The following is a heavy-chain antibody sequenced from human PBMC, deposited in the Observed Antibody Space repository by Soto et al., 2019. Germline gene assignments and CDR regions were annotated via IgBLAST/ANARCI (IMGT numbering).Heavy chain of an antibody. CDR2: IIPIFGTA. D-gene: IGHD5-12*01. Sequence: VKVSCKASGGTFSSYAISWVRQAPGQGLEWMGGIIPIFGTANYAQKFQGRVTITADESTSTAYMELSSLRSEDTAVYYCARDVLPGRGYSGYEPWGQGTLVTVSS. J-gene: IGHJ5*02. V-gene: IGHV1-69*01. CDR3: ARDVLPGRGYSGYEP. CDR1: GGTFSSYA.